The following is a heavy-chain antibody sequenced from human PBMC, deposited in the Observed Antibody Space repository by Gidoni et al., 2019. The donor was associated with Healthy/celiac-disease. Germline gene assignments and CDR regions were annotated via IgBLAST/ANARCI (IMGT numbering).Heavy chain of an antibody. CDR2: IIPIFGTA. Sequence: QVQLVQSGAEVKKPGSSVKVSCKASGGTFSSYAISWVRQAPGQGLEWMGGIIPIFGTANYAKKSQGRVTITADKSTSTAYMGLSSLRSEDTAVYYCARAPGFGYSYGSVDVWGKGTTVTVSS. V-gene: IGHV1-69*06. CDR1: GGTFSSYA. J-gene: IGHJ6*04. D-gene: IGHD5-18*01. CDR3: ARAPGFGYSYGSVDV.